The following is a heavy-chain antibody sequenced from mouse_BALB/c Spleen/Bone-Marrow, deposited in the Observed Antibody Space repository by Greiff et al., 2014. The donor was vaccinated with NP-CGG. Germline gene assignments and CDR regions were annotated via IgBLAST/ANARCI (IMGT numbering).Heavy chain of an antibody. CDR2: IDPANGNT. CDR1: GFNIKDTY. V-gene: IGHV14-3*02. D-gene: IGHD2-14*01. Sequence: EVKLVESGAELVKPGASVKLSCTASGFNIKDTYIHWVKQRPEQGLEWIGRIDPANGNTKYDPKFQGKATITTDTSSNTAYLQLSSLTSEDTAVYYCAQGYDWAMAYWGQGTSVTVSS. J-gene: IGHJ4*01. CDR3: AQGYDWAMAY.